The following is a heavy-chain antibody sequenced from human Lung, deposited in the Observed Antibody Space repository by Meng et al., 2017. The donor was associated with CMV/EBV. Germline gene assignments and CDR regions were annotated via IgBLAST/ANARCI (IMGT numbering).Heavy chain of an antibody. CDR1: GGSFSGYY. J-gene: IGHJ6*02. V-gene: IGHV4-34*01. CDR3: ARARVVPAYYYGMDV. D-gene: IGHD2-2*01. Sequence: SETLSLXXAVYGGSFSGYYWSWIRQPPGKGLEWIGEINHSGSTNYNPSLKSRVTISVDTSKNQFSLKLSSVTAADTAVYYCARARVVPAYYYGMDVWGQGXTVTFSS. CDR2: INHSGST.